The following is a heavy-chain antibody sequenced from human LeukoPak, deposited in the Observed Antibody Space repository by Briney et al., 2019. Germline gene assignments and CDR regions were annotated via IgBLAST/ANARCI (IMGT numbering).Heavy chain of an antibody. D-gene: IGHD2-8*01. Sequence: SETLSLTCTVSGGSISSYYWSWIRQPPGKGLEWIGYISYSVSTNYNPSLKSRVTISVDTSKNQFSLKLSSVTAADTAVYYCARGSQWLDYWGQGTLVTVSS. CDR1: GGSISSYY. V-gene: IGHV4-59*12. J-gene: IGHJ4*02. CDR3: ARGSQWLDY. CDR2: ISYSVST.